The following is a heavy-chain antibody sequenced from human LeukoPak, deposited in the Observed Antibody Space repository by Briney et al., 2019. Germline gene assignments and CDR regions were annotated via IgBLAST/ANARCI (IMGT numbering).Heavy chain of an antibody. V-gene: IGHV4-59*01. J-gene: IGHJ4*02. Sequence: SETLSLTCTGSGGSISSYYWSWIRQPPGKGLEWIGYIYYSGMTNYNPSLKSRVTTSLDTSKNQFSLKLSSVTAADTAVYYCASADYDDYYIDFWGQGTLVTVSS. CDR1: GGSISSYY. CDR2: IYYSGMT. D-gene: IGHD4-17*01. CDR3: ASADYDDYYIDF.